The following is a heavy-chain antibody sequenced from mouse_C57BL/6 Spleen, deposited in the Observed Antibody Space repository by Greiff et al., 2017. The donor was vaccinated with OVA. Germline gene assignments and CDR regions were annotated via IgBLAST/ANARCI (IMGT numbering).Heavy chain of an antibody. J-gene: IGHJ2*01. Sequence: EVQLQQSGAELVKPGASVKLSCTASGFNIKDYYMHWVKQRTEQGLEWIGRIDPEDGENKYAPKFQGKATITAATYSNTAYLQLSSLSSEDSAVYYCARFVITTVVGDYWGQGTTLTVSS. V-gene: IGHV14-2*01. CDR2: IDPEDGEN. CDR1: GFNIKDYY. D-gene: IGHD1-1*02. CDR3: ARFVITTVVGDY.